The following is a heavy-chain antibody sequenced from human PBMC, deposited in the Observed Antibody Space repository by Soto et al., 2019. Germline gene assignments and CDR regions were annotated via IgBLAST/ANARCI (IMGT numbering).Heavy chain of an antibody. J-gene: IGHJ5*02. CDR3: AGHHHYYDSSGYS. D-gene: IGHD3-22*01. CDR1: GYSFTSYW. CDR2: IDPSDSYT. V-gene: IGHV5-10-1*01. Sequence: GESLKISCKGSGYSFTSYWISWVRQMPGKGLEWMGRIDPSDSYTNYSPSFQGHVTVSADKSISTAYLQWSSLKASDTAMYYCAGHHHYYDSSGYSWGQGTLVTVSS.